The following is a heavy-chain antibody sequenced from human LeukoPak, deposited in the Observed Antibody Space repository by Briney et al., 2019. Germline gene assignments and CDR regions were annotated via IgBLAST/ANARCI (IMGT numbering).Heavy chain of an antibody. V-gene: IGHV3-21*01. Sequence: GGSLRLSCAASGFTFSSYSMNWGRQAPGKGLEWVSSISSSSSYIYYADSVKGRFTISRDNAKNSLYLQMNSLRAEDTAVYYCARDGYYDSSGYYSGAFDIWGQGTMVTVSS. J-gene: IGHJ3*02. CDR2: ISSSSSYI. CDR3: ARDGYYDSSGYYSGAFDI. CDR1: GFTFSSYS. D-gene: IGHD3-22*01.